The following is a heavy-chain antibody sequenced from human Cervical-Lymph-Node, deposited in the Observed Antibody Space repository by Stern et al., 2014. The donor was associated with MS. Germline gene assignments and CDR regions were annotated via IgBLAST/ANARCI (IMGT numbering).Heavy chain of an antibody. Sequence: QVQLGQSGAEVKKPGASVKVSCKASGYTFSDHYMNWVRQAPGQGLEWMGWINAKSGITNYAQKFQGRVTMTRDTSISTAYMELSSLRSDDTAVYYCARELNWNDIFTNVFDIWGQGTMVTVSS. CDR3: ARELNWNDIFTNVFDI. CDR2: INAKSGIT. D-gene: IGHD1-20*01. CDR1: GYTFSDHY. J-gene: IGHJ3*02. V-gene: IGHV1-2*02.